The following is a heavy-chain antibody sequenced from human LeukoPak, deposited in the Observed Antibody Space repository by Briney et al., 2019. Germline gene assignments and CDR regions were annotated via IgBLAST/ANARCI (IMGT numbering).Heavy chain of an antibody. CDR3: ARGACSGGSCYGRSYFDN. CDR2: IYNSGST. V-gene: IGHV4-31*03. CDR1: GSSISSDGYY. Sequence: PSETLSLTCTVSGSSISSDGYYWSWIRQHPGRGLEWIGHIYNSGSTYYNPSLKSRVTLSVDTSKNQFSLRLRSVTAADTAVYYCARGACSGGSCYGRSYFDNWGQGTLVTVSS. D-gene: IGHD2-15*01. J-gene: IGHJ4*02.